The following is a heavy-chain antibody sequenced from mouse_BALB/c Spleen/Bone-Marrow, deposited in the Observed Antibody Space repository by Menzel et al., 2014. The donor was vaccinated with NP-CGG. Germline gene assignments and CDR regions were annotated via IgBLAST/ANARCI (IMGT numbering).Heavy chain of an antibody. CDR3: ARRGTGTGSYHFDY. Sequence: EVQGVESGGDLVKPGGSLKLSCAASGFTFSNYGMSWVRQTPDKRLEWVATISSVGSYTYYPDSVKGRFTISRDNAKNTLFLQMSSLKSEDTAMYYCARRGTGTGSYHFDYWGQGTTLTVSS. CDR1: GFTFSNYG. CDR2: ISSVGSYT. V-gene: IGHV5-6*01. D-gene: IGHD4-1*01. J-gene: IGHJ2*01.